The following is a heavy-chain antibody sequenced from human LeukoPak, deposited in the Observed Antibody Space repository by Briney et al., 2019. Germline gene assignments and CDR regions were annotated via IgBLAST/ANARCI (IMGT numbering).Heavy chain of an antibody. CDR1: GYTFTSYY. Sequence: ASVKVSCKASGYTFTSYYMHWVRQAPGQGLEWMGIINPSGGSTSYAQKFQGRVTMTRDTSTSTVYMELSSLRSEDTAVYYCARTITMVRGVIITADPYYFDYWGQGTLVTVSS. J-gene: IGHJ4*02. D-gene: IGHD3-10*01. CDR3: ARTITMVRGVIITADPYYFDY. V-gene: IGHV1-46*01. CDR2: INPSGGST.